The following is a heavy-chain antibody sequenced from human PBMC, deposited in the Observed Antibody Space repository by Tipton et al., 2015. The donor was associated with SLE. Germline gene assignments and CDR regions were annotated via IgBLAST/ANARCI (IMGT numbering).Heavy chain of an antibody. D-gene: IGHD6-6*01. CDR1: RYNFSDYY. Sequence: QLVQSGPEVKRPGASLKVSCKASRYNFSDYYIHWVRQAPGQGLEWMGWINPDSGGTNYAQNFQGRVTMTRDTSISTVYMEMSRLRSDDTAVFYCARDSRYSSSSGTDYWGQGTLVTVSS. V-gene: IGHV1-2*02. CDR2: INPDSGGT. J-gene: IGHJ4*02. CDR3: ARDSRYSSSSGTDY.